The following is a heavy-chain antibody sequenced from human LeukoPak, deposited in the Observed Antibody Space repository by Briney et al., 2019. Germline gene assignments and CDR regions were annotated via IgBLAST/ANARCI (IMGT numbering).Heavy chain of an antibody. CDR3: ARDTLGEGEDANYAVYYFDY. Sequence: PGGSLRLSCSASGLTFTTYGMNWVRQAPGKGLEWVANIKQDGNEKYYADSVKGRFTISRDNGKNSLDLQMNSLRADDTAVYYCARDTLGEGEDANYAVYYFDYWGQGTVVTVSS. CDR1: GLTFTTYG. V-gene: IGHV3-7*01. D-gene: IGHD4/OR15-4a*01. J-gene: IGHJ4*02. CDR2: IKQDGNEK.